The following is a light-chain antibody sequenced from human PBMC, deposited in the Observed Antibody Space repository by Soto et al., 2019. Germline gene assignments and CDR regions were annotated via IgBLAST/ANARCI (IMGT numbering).Light chain of an antibody. CDR2: GAY. CDR1: QSVSSN. CDR3: QQYNNWRT. V-gene: IGKV3-15*01. J-gene: IGKJ1*01. Sequence: EIVMTQSPATLSVSPGERATLSCRASQSVSSNLAWYQQKPGQAPRLLIYGAYTRATGIPARFSGSGSGTEFTLTIRSLQSEDLADYYCQQYNNWRTFGQGTKVEIK.